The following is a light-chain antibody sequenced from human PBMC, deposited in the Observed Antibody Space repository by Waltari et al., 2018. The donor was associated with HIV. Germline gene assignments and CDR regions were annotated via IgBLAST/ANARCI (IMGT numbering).Light chain of an antibody. Sequence: QSALTQPASVSGSTGQSITIPCPGTSSDVGSYNLFSWYQQHPGKAPKLMIYEGSKRPSGVSNRFSGSKSGNTASLTISGLQAEDEADYYCCSYAGSSTLEVFGGGTKLTVL. CDR2: EGS. CDR1: SSDVGSYNL. V-gene: IGLV2-23*01. J-gene: IGLJ2*01. CDR3: CSYAGSSTLEV.